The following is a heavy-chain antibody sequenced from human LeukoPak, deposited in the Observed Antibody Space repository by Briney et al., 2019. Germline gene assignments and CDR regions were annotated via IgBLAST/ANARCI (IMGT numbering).Heavy chain of an antibody. D-gene: IGHD1-14*01. V-gene: IGHV4-38-2*01. CDR1: GYSISSGYY. J-gene: IGHJ3*02. Sequence: PSETLSLTCAVSGYSISSGYYWGWIRQPPGKGLEWIGSIYYSGSTYYNPSLKSRVTISVDTSKNQFSLKLSSVTAADTAVYYCARHFGYITGGAFDIWGQGTMVTVSS. CDR3: ARHFGYITGGAFDI. CDR2: IYYSGST.